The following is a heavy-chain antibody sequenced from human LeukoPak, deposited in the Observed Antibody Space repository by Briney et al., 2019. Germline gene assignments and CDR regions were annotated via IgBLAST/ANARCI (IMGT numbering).Heavy chain of an antibody. CDR1: GGSISSSSYY. CDR2: IYYSGST. Sequence: SETLSLTCTVSGGSISSSSYYWGWIRQPPGKGLEWIGRIYYSGSTYYNPSLKSRVTISVHTSKNQCSLKLSSVTAADTAVYYCARWAIYYGSGSYYKGWGQGTLVTVSS. V-gene: IGHV4-39*01. CDR3: ARWAIYYGSGSYYKG. J-gene: IGHJ4*02. D-gene: IGHD3-10*01.